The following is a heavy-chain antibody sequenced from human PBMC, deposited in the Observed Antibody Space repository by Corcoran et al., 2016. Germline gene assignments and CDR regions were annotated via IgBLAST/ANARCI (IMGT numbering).Heavy chain of an antibody. CDR1: GFTFSSYG. J-gene: IGHJ4*02. Sequence: QVQLVESGGGVVQPGRSLRLSCAASGFTFSSYGMHWVRQAPGKGLEWVAVISYDGSNKYYADSVKGRFTISRDNYKTTLYLQMNSLRAEGTAVSYCAKCQPLGGYDSSGYWGDYFDYGGQGTLVTVSS. D-gene: IGHD3-22*01. CDR3: AKCQPLGGYDSSGYWGDYFDY. V-gene: IGHV3-30*18. CDR2: ISYDGSNK.